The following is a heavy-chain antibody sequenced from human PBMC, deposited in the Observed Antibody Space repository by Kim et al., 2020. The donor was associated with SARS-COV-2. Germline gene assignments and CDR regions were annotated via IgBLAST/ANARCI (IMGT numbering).Heavy chain of an antibody. CDR3: ARGGVVKIYDSSGFHASNYFDY. CDR1: GDSVSSNSAA. Sequence: SQTLSLTCAISGDSVSSNSAAWNWIRQSPSRGLEWLGRTYYRSKWYNDYAVSVKSRITINPDTSKNQFSLQLNSVTPEDTAVYYCARGGVVKIYDSSGFHASNYFDYWGQGTLVTVSS. CDR2: TYYRSKWYN. V-gene: IGHV6-1*01. J-gene: IGHJ4*02. D-gene: IGHD3-22*01.